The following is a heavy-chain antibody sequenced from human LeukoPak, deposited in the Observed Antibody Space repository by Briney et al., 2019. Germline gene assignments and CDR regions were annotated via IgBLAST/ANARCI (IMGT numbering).Heavy chain of an antibody. Sequence: GGSLRLSCVASAFTVSTNYMIWVCQAPGKGLEWVSLIYGDGSTYYADSVKGRVTISRDNSKNTVFLQMNSLRAEDTALYYCARINYRAFSIWGQGTMVTVSS. CDR1: AFTVSTNY. D-gene: IGHD4-11*01. CDR3: ARINYRAFSI. V-gene: IGHV3-66*01. CDR2: IYGDGST. J-gene: IGHJ3*02.